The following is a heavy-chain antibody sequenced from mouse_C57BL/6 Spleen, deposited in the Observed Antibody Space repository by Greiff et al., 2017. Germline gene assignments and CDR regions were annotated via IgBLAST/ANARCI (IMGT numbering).Heavy chain of an antibody. Sequence: QVQLKQPGAELVRPGSSVKLSCKASGYTFTSYWMDWVKQRPGQGLEWIGNIYPSDSETHYNQKFKDKATLTVDKSSSTAYMQLSSLTSEDSAVYYCARFSDYGYYFDYWGQGTTLTVSS. CDR3: ARFSDYGYYFDY. D-gene: IGHD2-4*01. CDR1: GYTFTSYW. J-gene: IGHJ2*01. V-gene: IGHV1-61*01. CDR2: IYPSDSET.